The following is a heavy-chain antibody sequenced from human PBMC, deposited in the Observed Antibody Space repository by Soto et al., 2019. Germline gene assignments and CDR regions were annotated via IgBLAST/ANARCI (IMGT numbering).Heavy chain of an antibody. CDR3: ARAYSGYDYFGY. CDR2: ISYDGSNK. V-gene: IGHV3-30-3*01. Sequence: PGGSLRLSCAVSGFIISSYAMHWVRQAPGKGLEWVAVISYDGSNKYYADSVKGRFTISRDNSKNTLYLQMNSLRAEDTAVYYCARAYSGYDYFGYWGQGTLVTVSS. D-gene: IGHD5-12*01. J-gene: IGHJ4*02. CDR1: GFIISSYA.